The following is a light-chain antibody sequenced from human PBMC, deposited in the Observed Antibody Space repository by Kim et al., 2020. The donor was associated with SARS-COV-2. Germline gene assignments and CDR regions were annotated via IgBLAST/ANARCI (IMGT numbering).Light chain of an antibody. V-gene: IGLV3-1*01. CDR2: QDS. CDR1: KLGDKY. Sequence: SYELTQPPSVSVSPGQTASITCSGDKLGDKYACWYQQKPGQSPVLVIYQDSKRPSGIPERFSGSNSGNTATLTISGTQAMDEADYYCQAWDSSTAWVFGGGTQLPVL. CDR3: QAWDSSTAWV. J-gene: IGLJ3*02.